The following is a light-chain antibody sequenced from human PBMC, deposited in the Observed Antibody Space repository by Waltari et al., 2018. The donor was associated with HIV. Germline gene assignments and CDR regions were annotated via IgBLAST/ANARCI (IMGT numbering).Light chain of an antibody. CDR1: QSLLHSDGQTY. CDR2: EVS. Sequence: DVVMTQTPLSLSVIPGQPASISCKSSQSLLHSDGQTYLYWYLKNSGKPPQRLMYEVSNRVAGVPARFSGSGSGADFTLKISRVELEDVGVYYCMQTIQPPYTFGQGTNLEIK. V-gene: IGKV2D-29*01. J-gene: IGKJ2*01. CDR3: MQTIQPPYT.